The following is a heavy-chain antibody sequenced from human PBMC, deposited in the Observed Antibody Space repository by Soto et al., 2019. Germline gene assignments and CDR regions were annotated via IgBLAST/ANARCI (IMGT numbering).Heavy chain of an antibody. V-gene: IGHV4-34*01. CDR1: GGSFSGYY. D-gene: IGHD2-15*01. CDR3: AGGGGYCSGGSCYSSYYYYYYMDV. Sequence: PSETLSLTCAVYGGSFSGYYWSWIRQPPGKGLEWIGEINHSGSTNYNPSLKSRVTISVDTSKNQFSLKLSSVTAADTAVYYCAGGGGYCSGGSCYSSYYYYYYMDVWGKGTTVTVSS. J-gene: IGHJ6*03. CDR2: INHSGST.